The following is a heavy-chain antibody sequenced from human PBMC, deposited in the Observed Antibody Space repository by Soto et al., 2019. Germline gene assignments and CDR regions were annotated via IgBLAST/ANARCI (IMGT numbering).Heavy chain of an antibody. D-gene: IGHD1-26*01. CDR1: GGSISSGGYY. J-gene: IGHJ4*02. CDR2: IYYSGSA. V-gene: IGHV4-31*03. CDR3: ARVISYGYFDY. Sequence: SETLSLTCTVSGGSISSGGYYWSWIRQHPGKGLEWIGYIYYSGSAYYNPSLKSRVTISVDTSKNQFSLKLSSVTAADTAVYYCARVISYGYFDYWGQGTLVTVSS.